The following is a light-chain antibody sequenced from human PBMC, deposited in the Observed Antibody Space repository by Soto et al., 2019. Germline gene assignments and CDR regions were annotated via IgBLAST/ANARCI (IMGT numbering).Light chain of an antibody. CDR3: LHYYSIPWT. CDR1: QSVLSSSNNKNC. Sequence: DIVMTQSPDSLAVSLGERATINCKSSQSVLSSSNNKNCLAWYQQKSGQPPKLFIYWASTRESGVPDRFSGSGSGTDFTLTISSLQAEDVAAYYCLHYYSIPWTFGQGTRVEIK. J-gene: IGKJ1*01. CDR2: WAS. V-gene: IGKV4-1*01.